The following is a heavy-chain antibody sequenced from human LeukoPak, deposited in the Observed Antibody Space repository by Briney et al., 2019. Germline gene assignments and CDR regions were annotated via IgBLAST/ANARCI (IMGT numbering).Heavy chain of an antibody. CDR2: IFYTGSDNS. Sequence: SETLSLTCTVSGGSITNYYWTWIRQPPGKGLEWIGYIFYTGSDNSNYNPSLRSRVTMSVDTSKNQFSLKLSSVTAADTAVYYCARGVVPAAYFDYWGQGTLVTVSS. CDR3: ARGVVPAAYFDY. J-gene: IGHJ4*02. D-gene: IGHD2-2*01. CDR1: GGSITNYY. V-gene: IGHV4-59*01.